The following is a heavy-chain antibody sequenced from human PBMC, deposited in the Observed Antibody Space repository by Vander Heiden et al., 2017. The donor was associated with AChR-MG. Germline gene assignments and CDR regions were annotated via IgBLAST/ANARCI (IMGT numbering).Heavy chain of an antibody. J-gene: IGHJ4*02. D-gene: IGHD6-13*01. CDR3: ARDPSKYSSSWLFDY. V-gene: IGHV3-30-3*01. CDR2: ISYDGSNK. Sequence: QVQLVESGGGVVQPGRSLRPSCAASGFPFSSYAMHWVRQAPGKGLEWVAVISYDGSNKYYADSVKGRFTISRDNSKNTLYLQMNSLRAEDTAVYYCARDPSKYSSSWLFDYWGQGTLVTVSS. CDR1: GFPFSSYA.